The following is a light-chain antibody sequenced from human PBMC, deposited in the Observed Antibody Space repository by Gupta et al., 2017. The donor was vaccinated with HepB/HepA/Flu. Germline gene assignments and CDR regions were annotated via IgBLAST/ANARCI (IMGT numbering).Light chain of an antibody. CDR3: QQSYSPRPFT. CDR2: NAA. Sequence: DIQMIQSPSSLSASVGDTATLACRASQTIAMFVNWIQQKPGQAPKLLIYNAARLQSGVPSRFSGSGYGTDFTLTISGRQPEDFGTYYCQQSYSPRPFTFGHGTKVDIK. J-gene: IGKJ3*01. CDR1: QTIAMF. V-gene: IGKV1-39*01.